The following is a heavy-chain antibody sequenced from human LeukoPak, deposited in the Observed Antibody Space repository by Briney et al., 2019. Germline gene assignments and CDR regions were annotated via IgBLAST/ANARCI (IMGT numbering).Heavy chain of an antibody. CDR1: GYTFTDYY. V-gene: IGHV1-69-2*01. Sequence: ASVKVSCKVSGYTFTDYYVHWVQQAPGKGLEWMGLVDPEDGETIYAEKFQGRVTITADTSTDTAYMELSSPRSEDTAVYYCATLAVAGGQYYFDSWGQGTLVTVSS. D-gene: IGHD6-19*01. CDR3: ATLAVAGGQYYFDS. J-gene: IGHJ4*02. CDR2: VDPEDGET.